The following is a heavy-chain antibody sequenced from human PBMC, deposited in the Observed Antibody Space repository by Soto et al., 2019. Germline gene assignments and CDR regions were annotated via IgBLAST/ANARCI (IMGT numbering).Heavy chain of an antibody. CDR1: GYTFTGYY. CDR3: ATALGAARPFDY. CDR2: INPNSGGT. Sequence: GASVKVSCKASGYTFTGYYMHWVRQAPGQGLEWMGWINPNSGGTNYAQKFQGWVTMTRDTSISTAYMELSRLRSDDTAVYYCATALGAARPFDYWRQGTLVTVSS. D-gene: IGHD6-6*01. V-gene: IGHV1-2*04. J-gene: IGHJ4*02.